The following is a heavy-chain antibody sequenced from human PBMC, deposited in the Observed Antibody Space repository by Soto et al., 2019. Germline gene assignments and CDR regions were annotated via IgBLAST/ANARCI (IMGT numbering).Heavy chain of an antibody. V-gene: IGHV4-59*01. CDR2: IYDSGSP. D-gene: IGHD1-26*01. J-gene: IGHJ4*02. CDR1: GGSISVYY. Sequence: AETRSLTCSISGGSISVYYWSWIRQCPGQALEWIGYIYDSGSPYYNPSLRSRVIISADTSKNQISLKLPSATAADTAVYYCARGVGSSHPRYWGQGTLVTVSS. CDR3: ARGVGSSHPRY.